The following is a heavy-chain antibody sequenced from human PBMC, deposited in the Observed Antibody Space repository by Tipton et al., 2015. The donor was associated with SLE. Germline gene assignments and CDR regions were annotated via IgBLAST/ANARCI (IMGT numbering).Heavy chain of an antibody. CDR1: GGSFSGYY. CDR2: IFYSGST. D-gene: IGHD6-13*01. J-gene: IGHJ4*02. CDR3: VREYSTSPRARNFDY. Sequence: LRLSCAVSGGSFSGYYWYWVRQPPGKGPEWIGSIFYSGSTYFNPSLKSRVSMSVDTSKNQFSLKLSSVTAADTAFYYCVREYSTSPRARNFDYWGQGILVTVSA. V-gene: IGHV4-39*07.